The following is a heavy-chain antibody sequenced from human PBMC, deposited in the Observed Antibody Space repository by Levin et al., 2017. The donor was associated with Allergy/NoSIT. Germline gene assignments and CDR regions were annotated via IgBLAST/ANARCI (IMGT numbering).Heavy chain of an antibody. V-gene: IGHV1-2*02. D-gene: IGHD3-10*01. J-gene: IGHJ4*02. CDR3: ARGTLVRGVNVRYYFDY. CDR2: INPNSGGT. Sequence: GASVKVSCKASGYTFTGYYMHWVRQAPGQGLEWMGWINPNSGGTNYAQKFQGRVTMTRDTSISTAYMELSRLRSDDTAVYYCARGTLVRGVNVRYYFDYWGQGTLVTVSS. CDR1: GYTFTGYY.